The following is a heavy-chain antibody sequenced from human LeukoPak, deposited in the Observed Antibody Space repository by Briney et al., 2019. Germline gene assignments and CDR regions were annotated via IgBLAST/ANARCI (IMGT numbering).Heavy chain of an antibody. CDR2: IYSGGST. Sequence: GGSLRLSCAASGFTVSSNYMSWVRQAPGKGLEWVSVIYSGGSTYYADSVKGRFTISRDNSKNTLYLQMNSLRAEDTAVYYCARDLGPVVYSSSSGGYWGQGTLVTVYS. J-gene: IGHJ4*02. CDR3: ARDLGPVVYSSSSGGY. V-gene: IGHV3-53*01. CDR1: GFTVSSNY. D-gene: IGHD6-6*01.